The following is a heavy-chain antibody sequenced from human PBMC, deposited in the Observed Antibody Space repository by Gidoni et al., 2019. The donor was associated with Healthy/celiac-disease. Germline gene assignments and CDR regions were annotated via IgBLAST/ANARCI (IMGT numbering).Heavy chain of an antibody. CDR1: GYSFTSYW. D-gene: IGHD5-12*01. CDR3: ARLPPQRLSYELFDY. Sequence: EVQLVQSGAEVKKPGESLKISCKGSGYSFTSYWIGWVRQMPGKGLEWMGIIYPGDSDTRYSPSFQGQVTISADKSISTAYLQWSSLKASDTAMYYCARLPPQRLSYELFDYWGQGTLVTVSS. CDR2: IYPGDSDT. V-gene: IGHV5-51*03. J-gene: IGHJ4*02.